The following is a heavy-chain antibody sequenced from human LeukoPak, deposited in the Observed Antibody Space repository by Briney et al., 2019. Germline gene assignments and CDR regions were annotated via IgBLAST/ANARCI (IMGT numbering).Heavy chain of an antibody. CDR3: ARDPRPSPTYYFDY. CDR1: GYTFTSYA. D-gene: IGHD2-2*01. J-gene: IGHJ4*02. CDR2: INAGNGNT. Sequence: ASVKVSYKASGYTFTSYAMHWVRQAPGQRLEWMGWINAGNGNTKYSQKFQGRVTITRDTSASTAYMELSSLRSDDTAVYYCARDPRPSPTYYFDYWGQGTLVTVSS. V-gene: IGHV1-3*01.